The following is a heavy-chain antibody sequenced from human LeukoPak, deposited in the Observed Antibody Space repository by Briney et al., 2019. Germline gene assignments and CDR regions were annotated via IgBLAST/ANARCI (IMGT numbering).Heavy chain of an antibody. CDR1: GFTFSSSW. Sequence: GGSLRLSCAASGFTFSSSWMYWVRQAPGKGLVWVSRINSDGGSTTYADSVKGRFTISRDNAKNTVYLQMNSLRAEDTAVYYCARRRERGASDAFAFRGQGTMVTVSS. J-gene: IGHJ3*01. D-gene: IGHD3-16*01. V-gene: IGHV3-74*01. CDR3: ARRRERGASDAFAF. CDR2: INSDGGST.